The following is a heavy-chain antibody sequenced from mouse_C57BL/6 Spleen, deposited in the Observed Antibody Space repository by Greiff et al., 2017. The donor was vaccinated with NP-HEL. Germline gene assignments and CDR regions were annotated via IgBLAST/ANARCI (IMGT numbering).Heavy chain of an antibody. Sequence: QVQLKESGAELARPGASVKLSCKASGYTFTSYGISWVKQRTGQGLEWIGEIYPRSGNTYYNEKFKGKATLTADKSSSTAYMELRSLTSEDSAVYFCARGMDYDGRTYYAMDYWGQGTSVTVSS. V-gene: IGHV1-81*01. CDR2: IYPRSGNT. D-gene: IGHD2-4*01. J-gene: IGHJ4*01. CDR1: GYTFTSYG. CDR3: ARGMDYDGRTYYAMDY.